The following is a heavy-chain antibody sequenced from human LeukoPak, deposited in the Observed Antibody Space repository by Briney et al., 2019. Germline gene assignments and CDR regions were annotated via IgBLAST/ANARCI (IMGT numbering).Heavy chain of an antibody. D-gene: IGHD3-9*01. V-gene: IGHV3-7*01. CDR1: GFTFSSYW. Sequence: PGGSLRLSCAASGFTFSSYWMSWVRQAPGKGLEWVANIKQDGSEKYYVDSVKGRFTISRDNAKNSLYLQMNSLRAEDTAVYYCARSPRKDILTGYYSVFDYWGQGTLVTVSS. CDR3: ARSPRKDILTGYYSVFDY. J-gene: IGHJ4*02. CDR2: IKQDGSEK.